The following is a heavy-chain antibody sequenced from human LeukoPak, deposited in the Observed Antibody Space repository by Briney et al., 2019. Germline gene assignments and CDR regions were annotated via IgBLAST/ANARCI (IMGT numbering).Heavy chain of an antibody. V-gene: IGHV3-9*01. D-gene: IGHD2-21*01. CDR3: AKDITPRIPAAFDL. CDR2: ISWNSGRI. Sequence: GRSLRLSCAASGFTFDDYAMPWVRQVPGKGLEWVSGISWNSGRIDYADSVKGRFTISRDNAKNSLFLQMNSLRAEDTAFYYCAKDITPRIPAAFDLWGQGTMVTVSS. J-gene: IGHJ3*01. CDR1: GFTFDDYA.